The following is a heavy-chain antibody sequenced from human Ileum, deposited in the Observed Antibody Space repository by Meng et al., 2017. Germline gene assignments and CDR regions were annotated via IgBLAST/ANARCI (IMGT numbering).Heavy chain of an antibody. D-gene: IGHD3-22*01. Sequence: GGSLRPSGVASGSSITTYSMNWVRPTPGKGREWVSSISSDSNHIFYADSLKGRLTIARDNAKKSLSLELNSLRGEDTAVYYCTRHGGRDVSSYYYGMDVWGQGTTVTVSS. V-gene: IGHV3-21*01. CDR2: ISSDSNHI. J-gene: IGHJ6*02. CDR1: GSSITTYS. CDR3: TRHGGRDVSSYYYGMDV.